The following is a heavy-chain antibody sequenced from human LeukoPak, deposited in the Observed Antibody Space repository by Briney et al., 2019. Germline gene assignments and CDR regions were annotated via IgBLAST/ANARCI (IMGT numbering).Heavy chain of an antibody. CDR3: ARGGYCSSTSCYSLRFLEWLIFDY. CDR1: GFIFSSYW. Sequence: PGGSLRLSCAASGFIFSSYWMSWVRQAPGKGLEWVANMKQDGSEKYYVDSVKGRFTISRDNAKNSLYLQMNSLRAEDTAVYYCARGGYCSSTSCYSLRFLEWLIFDYWGQGTLVTVSS. D-gene: IGHD2-2*02. J-gene: IGHJ4*02. CDR2: MKQDGSEK. V-gene: IGHV3-7*01.